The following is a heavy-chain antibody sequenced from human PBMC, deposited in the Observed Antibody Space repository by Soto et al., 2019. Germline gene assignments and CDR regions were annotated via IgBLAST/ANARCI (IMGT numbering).Heavy chain of an antibody. Sequence: GGSLRLSCTASGFTLGDYAMSWFRQAPGKGLEWVGFIRSKAYGGTTEYAASLKGRFTISRDDSKSIAYLQMNSLKTEDTAVYYCTSVTEYSSPDPPNYYYYYRMDVWGQGPTVTFSS. D-gene: IGHD6-6*01. J-gene: IGHJ6*02. CDR3: TSVTEYSSPDPPNYYYYYRMDV. V-gene: IGHV3-49*03. CDR2: IRSKAYGGTT. CDR1: GFTLGDYA.